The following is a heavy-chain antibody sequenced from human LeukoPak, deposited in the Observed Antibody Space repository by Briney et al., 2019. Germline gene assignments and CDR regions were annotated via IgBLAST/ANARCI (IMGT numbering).Heavy chain of an antibody. CDR3: ARDFPPLYYFDY. CDR2: INAGNGNT. CDR1: GYTFTSYY. Sequence: ASVKVSCKASGYTFTSYYIHWVRQAPGQRLEWMGWINAGNGNTKYSQKFQGRVTITRDTSASTAYMELSSLRSEDTAVYYCARDFPPLYYFDYWGQGTLVTVSS. V-gene: IGHV1-3*01. J-gene: IGHJ4*02.